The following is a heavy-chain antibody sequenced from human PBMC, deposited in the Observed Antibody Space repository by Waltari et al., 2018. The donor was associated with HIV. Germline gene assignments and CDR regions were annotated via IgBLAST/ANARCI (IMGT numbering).Heavy chain of an antibody. J-gene: IGHJ4*02. D-gene: IGHD6-19*01. CDR2: INAGTGNT. Sequence: QVHLLQSGAEVKKPGASVTVSCKASGYTFTSYPIHWLRQAPGQRLEWMAWINAGTGNTKYSQNCQGRVTITRDTSASTAYMELSSLRSEDTAVYYCARHNSSWYGTFDHWGQGTLVTVSS. V-gene: IGHV1-3*01. CDR3: ARHNSSWYGTFDH. CDR1: GYTFTSYP.